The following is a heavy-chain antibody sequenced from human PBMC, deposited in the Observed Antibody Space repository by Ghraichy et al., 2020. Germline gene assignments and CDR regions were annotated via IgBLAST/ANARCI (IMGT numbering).Heavy chain of an antibody. CDR1: GDSISSSTYY. CDR2: IFYIGYT. J-gene: IGHJ5*02. Sequence: SETLSLTCSVSGDSISSSTYYWGWIRQPPGKGLEWIGSIFYIGYTYYNPSLKSRVTISVDTSKNQFSLKLSSVAAAGTAVYYCARHVAAAGLNWFDPWGQGTLVTVSS. V-gene: IGHV4-39*01. D-gene: IGHD6-13*01. CDR3: ARHVAAAGLNWFDP.